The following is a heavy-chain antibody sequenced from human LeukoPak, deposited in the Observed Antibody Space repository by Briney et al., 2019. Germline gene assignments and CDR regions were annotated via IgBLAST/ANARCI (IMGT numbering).Heavy chain of an antibody. D-gene: IGHD6-19*01. Sequence: GGSLRLSCAASGFTFSSYSMHWVRQAPGKGLEYVSAINDRGGRTYYAESVEGRFTISRDNSKNTLYLQMNSPRAEDTAVYYCARHSSGWQTFYYYYYYMDVWGKGTTVTISS. V-gene: IGHV3-64*02. CDR1: GFTFSSYS. CDR2: INDRGGRT. CDR3: ARHSSGWQTFYYYYYYMDV. J-gene: IGHJ6*03.